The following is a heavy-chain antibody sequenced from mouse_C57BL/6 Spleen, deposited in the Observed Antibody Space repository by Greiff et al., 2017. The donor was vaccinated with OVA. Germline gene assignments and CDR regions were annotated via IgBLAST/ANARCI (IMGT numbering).Heavy chain of an antibody. CDR1: GYTFTSYT. CDR2: INPSSGYT. Sequence: VQVVESGAELARPGASVKMSCKASGYTFTSYTMHWVKQRPGQGLEWIGYINPSSGYTKYNQKFKDKATLTADKSSSTAYMQLSSLTSEDSAVYYSAREKIYYGNWNAMDYWGQGTSVTVSS. CDR3: AREKIYYGNWNAMDY. J-gene: IGHJ4*01. V-gene: IGHV1-4*01. D-gene: IGHD2-1*01.